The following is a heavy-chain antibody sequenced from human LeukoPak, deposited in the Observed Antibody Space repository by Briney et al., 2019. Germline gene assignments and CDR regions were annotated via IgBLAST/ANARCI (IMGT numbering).Heavy chain of an antibody. V-gene: IGHV1-46*01. Sequence: ASVKVSCKTSGYTVTSYYIHWVRQAPGQGLKWMGIINPSGGTTTYAHKFQARVTMTRDMSTGTVYLELSSLRSEDTAVYYCAREGPAAQRRSFDYWGQGTLVTVSS. CDR1: GYTVTSYY. J-gene: IGHJ4*02. CDR3: AREGPAAQRRSFDY. CDR2: INPSGGTT. D-gene: IGHD6-25*01.